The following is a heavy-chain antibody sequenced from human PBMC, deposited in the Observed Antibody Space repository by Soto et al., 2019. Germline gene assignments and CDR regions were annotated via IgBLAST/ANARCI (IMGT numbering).Heavy chain of an antibody. D-gene: IGHD6-13*01. J-gene: IGHJ5*02. V-gene: IGHV3-21*01. Sequence: GGSLRLSCAASGFTFRSFTMNWVRQAPGKGLEWVSTISSNSAYIYYTDALRGRLTISRDNAKNSLHLQMNSLRAEDTAVYYCTRDASRDSSARGWFDPWGPGTLVTI. CDR3: TRDASRDSSARGWFDP. CDR1: GFTFRSFT. CDR2: ISSNSAYI.